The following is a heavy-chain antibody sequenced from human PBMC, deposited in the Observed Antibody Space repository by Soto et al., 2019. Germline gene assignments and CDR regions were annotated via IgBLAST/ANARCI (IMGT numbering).Heavy chain of an antibody. Sequence: ASVKVSCKLSGHTLHELSMHWVRQAPGKGLEWMGGFDDEDGETIYAQKFQGRVTMTEDTYTDTAYMQLNSLRSEDTAVYYCATLRSWSGYTYWGQGTLVTVSS. J-gene: IGHJ4*02. D-gene: IGHD3-3*01. CDR2: FDDEDGET. CDR1: GHTLHELS. V-gene: IGHV1-24*01. CDR3: ATLRSWSGYTY.